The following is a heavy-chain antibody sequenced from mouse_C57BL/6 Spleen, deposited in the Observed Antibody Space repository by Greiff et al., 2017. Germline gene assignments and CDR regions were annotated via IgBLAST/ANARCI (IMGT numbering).Heavy chain of an antibody. Sequence: QVQLQQPGAELVRPGTSVKLSCKASGYTFTSYWMHWVKQRPGQGLEWIGVIDLSDSYTNYNQKFKGKATLTVDTSSSTAYMQLSSLTSEDSAVYYCAREKIGTYGFAYWGQGTLVTVSA. CDR1: GYTFTSYW. J-gene: IGHJ3*01. D-gene: IGHD2-14*01. CDR3: AREKIGTYGFAY. CDR2: IDLSDSYT. V-gene: IGHV1-59*01.